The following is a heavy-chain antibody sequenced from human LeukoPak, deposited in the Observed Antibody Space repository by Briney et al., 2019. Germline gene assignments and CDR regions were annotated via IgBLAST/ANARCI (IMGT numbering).Heavy chain of an antibody. Sequence: SETLSLTCAVYGGSFSGYYWGWIRQPPGKGLEWIGSIYHSGSTYYNPSLKSRVTISVDTSKNQFSLKLSSVTAADTAVYYCARDPKFYGDYVWWYFDLWGRGTLVTVSS. CDR3: ARDPKFYGDYVWWYFDL. J-gene: IGHJ2*01. D-gene: IGHD4-17*01. V-gene: IGHV4-38-2*02. CDR1: GGSFSGYY. CDR2: IYHSGST.